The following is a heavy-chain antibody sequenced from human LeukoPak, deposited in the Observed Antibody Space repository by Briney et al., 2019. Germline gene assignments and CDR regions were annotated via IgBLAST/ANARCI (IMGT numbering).Heavy chain of an antibody. D-gene: IGHD6-19*01. V-gene: IGHV5-51*01. Sequence: GESLKISCKGSGYMFTNYRIGWVRQMPGKGLEWMGIIHPGDSDTRYSPSLQGQVTISADKSISTAYLQWSSLKASDTAMYYCALSIAVAGTVTYFDFWGQGILVTVSS. CDR2: IHPGDSDT. CDR1: GYMFTNYR. J-gene: IGHJ4*02. CDR3: ALSIAVAGTVTYFDF.